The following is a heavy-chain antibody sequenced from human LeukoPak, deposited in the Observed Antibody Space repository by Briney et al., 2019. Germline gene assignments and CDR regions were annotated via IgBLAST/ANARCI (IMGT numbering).Heavy chain of an antibody. Sequence: GGSLRLSCAASGFTFSSYGMSWVRQAPGKGLEWVSSITTGGSTYYADSVKGRFTISRDNSKNTLYLQTNSLRAEDTAVYYCAKSLESTNYYYHMDVWGKGTTVTISS. V-gene: IGHV3-23*01. CDR2: ITTGGST. J-gene: IGHJ6*03. D-gene: IGHD2-2*01. CDR1: GFTFSSYG. CDR3: AKSLESTNYYYHMDV.